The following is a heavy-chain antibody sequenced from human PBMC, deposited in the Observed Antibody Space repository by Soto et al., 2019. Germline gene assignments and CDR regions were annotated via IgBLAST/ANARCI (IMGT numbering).Heavy chain of an antibody. CDR1: GGSFSGYY. Sequence: QVQLQQWGAGLLKPSETLSLTCAVYGGSFSGYYWSWIRQPPGKGLEWIGEINHSGSTNYNPSLKRRVTISVDTSKNQFSLKLSSVTAADTAVYYCARGRPIRPRYQLLPTPYSFDYWGQGTLVTVSS. D-gene: IGHD2-2*01. CDR3: ARGRPIRPRYQLLPTPYSFDY. CDR2: INHSGST. V-gene: IGHV4-34*01. J-gene: IGHJ4*02.